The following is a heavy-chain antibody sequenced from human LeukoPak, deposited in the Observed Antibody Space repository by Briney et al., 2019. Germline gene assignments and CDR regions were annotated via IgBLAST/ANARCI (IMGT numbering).Heavy chain of an antibody. V-gene: IGHV4-38-2*02. CDR2: IYHSGST. Sequence: SETLSLTCTVSGYSISSGYYWGWIRQPPGKGLEWIGSIYHSGSTYYNPSLKSRVTISVDTSKNQFSLKLSSVTAADTAVYYCARASYYGSGSYYYYYYYMDVWGKGTTVTVSS. D-gene: IGHD3-10*01. CDR3: ARASYYGSGSYYYYYYYMDV. J-gene: IGHJ6*03. CDR1: GYSISSGYY.